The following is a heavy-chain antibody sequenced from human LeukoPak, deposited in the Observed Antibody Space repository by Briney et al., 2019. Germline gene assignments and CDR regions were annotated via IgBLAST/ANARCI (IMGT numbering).Heavy chain of an antibody. Sequence: SETLSLTCTVSGYSISCGYYWGWIRQPPGKGLEWIGSIFHSGGTYYNPSLKSRVTIPVDTSKNQFSLKLSSVTAADTAVYYCARQGPDHYYYHMDVWGKGTTVIVSS. CDR2: IFHSGGT. J-gene: IGHJ6*03. CDR3: ARQGPDHYYYHMDV. CDR1: GYSISCGYY. V-gene: IGHV4-38-2*02.